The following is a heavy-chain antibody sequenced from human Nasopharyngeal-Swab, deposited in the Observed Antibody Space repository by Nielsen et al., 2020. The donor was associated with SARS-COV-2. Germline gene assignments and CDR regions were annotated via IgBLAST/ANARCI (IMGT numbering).Heavy chain of an antibody. CDR3: ATSPGYCSSTSCRGWFDP. CDR2: FDPEDGET. Sequence: ASVKVSCKVSGYTLTELSMHWARQAPGKGLEWMGGFDPEDGETIYAQKFQGRVTMTEDTSTDTAYMELSSLRSEDTAVYYCATSPGYCSSTSCRGWFDPWGQGTLVTVSS. D-gene: IGHD2-2*01. V-gene: IGHV1-24*01. J-gene: IGHJ5*02. CDR1: GYTLTELS.